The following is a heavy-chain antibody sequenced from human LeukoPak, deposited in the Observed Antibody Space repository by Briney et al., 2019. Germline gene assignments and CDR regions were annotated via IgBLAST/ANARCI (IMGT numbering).Heavy chain of an antibody. J-gene: IGHJ4*02. CDR2: ISSSSSYI. Sequence: PGGSLRLSCAASGFTFSSYSMNWVRQAPGKGLEWVSSISSSSSYIYYADSVKGRFTISRDNAKNSLYLQMNSLRAEDTAVYYCARDRTLHSSGWYGYWGQGTLVTVSS. CDR1: GFTFSSYS. D-gene: IGHD6-19*01. V-gene: IGHV3-21*01. CDR3: ARDRTLHSSGWYGY.